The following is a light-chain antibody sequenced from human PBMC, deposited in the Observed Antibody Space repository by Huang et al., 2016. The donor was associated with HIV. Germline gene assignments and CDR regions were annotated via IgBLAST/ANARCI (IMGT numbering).Light chain of an antibody. J-gene: IGKJ4*01. CDR2: DTS. CDR1: QRVGNY. Sequence: IVLTQSLATLSWYPGERVTLSCRDSQRVGNYIAWYQQHPGQSPKRLIYDTSNRATGTTVRCRGSGYGTDFTLTISSLESEDFAVYYCQQRSSGVTFGGGTKVQVK. CDR3: QQRSSGVT. V-gene: IGKV3-11*01.